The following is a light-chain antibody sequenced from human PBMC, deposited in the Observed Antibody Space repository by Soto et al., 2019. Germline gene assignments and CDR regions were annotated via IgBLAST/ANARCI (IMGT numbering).Light chain of an antibody. Sequence: QSALTQPPSASGPPGQSVTISCTGTSSDVGGYNYVSWYQQHPGKAPKLMIYEVSKRPSGVPDRFSGSKSGNTASLTVSGLQAEDEAYYYCSSYAGSNNFVFGTGTKLTVL. CDR3: SSYAGSNNFV. CDR1: SSDVGGYNY. J-gene: IGLJ1*01. CDR2: EVS. V-gene: IGLV2-8*01.